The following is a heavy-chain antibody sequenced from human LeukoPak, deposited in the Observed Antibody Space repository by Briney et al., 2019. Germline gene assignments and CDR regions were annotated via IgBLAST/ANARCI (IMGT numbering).Heavy chain of an antibody. CDR3: ARDQGYYYDSSGYYS. J-gene: IGHJ4*02. CDR2: IIPIFVPA. V-gene: IGHV1-69*05. D-gene: IGHD3-22*01. Sequence: ASVKVSCKASRGTFTSYAISWIRQAPIQGLEWMGGIIPIFVPANYAQIIKGRVTITTDEFTSPAYMELSSLRSEDTAVYYCARDQGYYYDSSGYYSWGQGTLVTVSS. CDR1: RGTFTSYA.